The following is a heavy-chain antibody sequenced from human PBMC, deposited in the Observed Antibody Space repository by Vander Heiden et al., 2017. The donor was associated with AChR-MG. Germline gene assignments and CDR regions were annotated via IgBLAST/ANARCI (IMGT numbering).Heavy chain of an antibody. V-gene: IGHV3-74*01. D-gene: IGHD3-3*01. CDR3: ARDHGHITIFGVVITYGMDV. Sequence: EVQLVESGGGLVQPGGSLRLSCAASGFTFSSYWMHWVRQAPGKGLVWVSRINSDGSSTSYADSVKGRFTISRDNAKNTLYLQMNSLRAEDTAVYYCARDHGHITIFGVVITYGMDVWGQGTTVTVSS. J-gene: IGHJ6*02. CDR2: INSDGSST. CDR1: GFTFSSYW.